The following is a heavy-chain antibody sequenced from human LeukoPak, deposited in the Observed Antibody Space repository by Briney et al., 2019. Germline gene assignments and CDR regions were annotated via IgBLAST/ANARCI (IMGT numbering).Heavy chain of an antibody. CDR1: GGSISSSSYY. CDR2: IYYSGST. D-gene: IGHD6-19*01. Sequence: SETLSLTCTVSGGSISSSSYYWGWIRQPPGKGLEWIGSIYYSGSTYYNPSLKSRVTMSVDTSKNQFSLKLTSVTAADTAVYYCARGWASSGRFFDPWGQGTLVIVSS. CDR3: ARGWASSGRFFDP. V-gene: IGHV4-39*07. J-gene: IGHJ5*02.